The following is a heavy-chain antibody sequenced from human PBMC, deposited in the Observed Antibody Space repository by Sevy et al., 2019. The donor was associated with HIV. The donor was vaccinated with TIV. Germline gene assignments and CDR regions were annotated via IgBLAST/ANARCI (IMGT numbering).Heavy chain of an antibody. CDR1: GFTFSSYW. CDR3: ARQTLYYYDSSGYYYYYGMDV. D-gene: IGHD3-22*01. Sequence: GSLRLSCAASGFTFSSYWMSWIRQPAGKGLEWIGRIYTSGSTNYNPSLKSRVTKSVDTSKTQFSLKLSSVTAADTAVYYCARQTLYYYDSSGYYYYYGMDVWGQGTTVTVSS. V-gene: IGHV4-4*07. J-gene: IGHJ6*02. CDR2: IYTSGST.